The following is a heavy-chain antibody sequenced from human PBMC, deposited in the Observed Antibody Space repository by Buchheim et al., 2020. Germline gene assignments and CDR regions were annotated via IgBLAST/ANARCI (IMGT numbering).Heavy chain of an antibody. J-gene: IGHJ4*02. Sequence: EVQLVQSGAEVKKPGESLKISCKGSGYSFATYWIGWVRQMPGRGLEWMGMIYPGDSDTRYSPSFQGQVTISADRSIGTAYLQWSSLKASDTALYYCARPRGYCSSSSCYDFDYWGQGTL. V-gene: IGHV5-51*01. D-gene: IGHD2-2*01. CDR2: IYPGDSDT. CDR1: GYSFATYW. CDR3: ARPRGYCSSSSCYDFDY.